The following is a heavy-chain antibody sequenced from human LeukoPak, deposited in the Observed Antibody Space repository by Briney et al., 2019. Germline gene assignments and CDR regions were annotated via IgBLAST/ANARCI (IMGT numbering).Heavy chain of an antibody. CDR2: IIPMFGTT. CDR3: ARDKAGGSYYVSDY. V-gene: IGHV1-69*05. D-gene: IGHD1-26*01. J-gene: IGHJ4*02. Sequence: SVKVSCMTSGGTFSNYGISWVRQAPGQGPEWMGGIIPMFGTTNYAQRFQGRVTITTDESTSTAYMEPSSLTTEDTAVYYCARDKAGGSYYVSDYWGQGTLVTVSS. CDR1: GGTFSNYG.